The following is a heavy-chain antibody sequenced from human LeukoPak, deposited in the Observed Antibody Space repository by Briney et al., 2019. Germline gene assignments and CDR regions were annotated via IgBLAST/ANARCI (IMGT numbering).Heavy chain of an antibody. D-gene: IGHD3-22*01. CDR1: GFTFSSYW. V-gene: IGHV3-7*01. CDR3: ARDLYYYDSSGRRGDY. Sequence: QPRGSLRLSCAASGFTFSSYWMSWVRQAPGKGLEWVANIKQDGSEKYYVDSVKGRFTISRDNAKNSLYLQMNSLRAEDTAVYYCARDLYYYDSSGRRGDYWGQGTLVTVSS. J-gene: IGHJ4*02. CDR2: IKQDGSEK.